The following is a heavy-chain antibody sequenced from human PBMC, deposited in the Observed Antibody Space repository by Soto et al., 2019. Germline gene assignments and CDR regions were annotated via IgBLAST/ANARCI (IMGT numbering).Heavy chain of an antibody. D-gene: IGHD2-15*01. Sequence: PPASVKVSCKASGYTFTSYYVHWVRQAPGHGLEWMGIIDPSGGNTTYAQNFQGRVTMTRDTSTSTVYMELSSLRSEDTAVYYCGRNKYCSGDICYRWCFDLWGSGTLVTVSS. V-gene: IGHV1-46*03. CDR1: GYTFTSYY. CDR3: GRNKYCSGDICYRWCFDL. J-gene: IGHJ2*01. CDR2: IDPSGGNT.